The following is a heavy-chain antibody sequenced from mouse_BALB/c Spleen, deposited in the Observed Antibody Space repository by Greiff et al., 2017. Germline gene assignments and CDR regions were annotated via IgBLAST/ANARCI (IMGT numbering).Heavy chain of an antibody. V-gene: IGHV3-2*02. CDR1: GYSITSDYA. CDR3: ARYYGSSYGYYAMDY. J-gene: IGHJ4*01. CDR2: ISYSGST. D-gene: IGHD1-1*01. Sequence: EVKLVESGPGLVKPSQSLSLTCTVTGYSITSDYAWNWIRQFPGNKLEWMGYISYSGSTSYNPSLKSRISITRDTSKNQFFLQLNSVTTEDTATYYCARYYGSSYGYYAMDYWGQGTSVTVSS.